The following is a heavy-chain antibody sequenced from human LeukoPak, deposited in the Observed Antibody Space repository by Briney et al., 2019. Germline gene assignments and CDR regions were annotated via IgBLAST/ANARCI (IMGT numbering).Heavy chain of an antibody. CDR2: ISNNGYTI. CDR1: GFTFSSFE. V-gene: IGHV3-48*03. J-gene: IGHJ4*02. D-gene: IGHD6-19*01. Sequence: PGGSLRLSCVASGFTFSSFEMNWVRQGPGKGLEWVSYISNNGYTIYYADSVKGRFTISRDNAKNSLYLQMNSLRAEDTAVYYCAREEGGDSSGWALDYWGQGTLVTVSS. CDR3: AREEGGDSSGWALDY.